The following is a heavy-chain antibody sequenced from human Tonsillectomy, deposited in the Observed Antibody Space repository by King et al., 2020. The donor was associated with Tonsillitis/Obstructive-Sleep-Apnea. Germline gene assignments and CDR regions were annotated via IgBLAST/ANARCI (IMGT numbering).Heavy chain of an antibody. CDR1: GFTFSDHY. J-gene: IGHJ4*02. D-gene: IGHD1-26*01. Sequence: VQLVESGGGLVQPGGSLRLSCAASGFTFSDHYMDWVRQAPGKGLEWVGRTRNKAHSYTTEYAASVKGRFTISRDASKNSLYLQMYSLKTEDTAVYYCAGRVGDTSFYYWGQGTLVTVSS. V-gene: IGHV3-72*01. CDR3: AGRVGDTSFYY. CDR2: TRNKAHSYTT.